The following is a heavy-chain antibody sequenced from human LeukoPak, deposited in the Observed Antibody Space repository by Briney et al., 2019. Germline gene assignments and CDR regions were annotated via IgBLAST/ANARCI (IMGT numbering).Heavy chain of an antibody. Sequence: GGSLRLSCVASGFSFSDSWMSWVRQAPGKGLEWVADIKEDGSVKEYVDSVKGRFTISRDNAKNSLYLQMDSLRAEDTAVYYCATYTHWVAGDVWGQGTTVSVSS. J-gene: IGHJ6*02. V-gene: IGHV3-7*01. CDR3: ATYTHWVAGDV. CDR1: GFSFSDSW. D-gene: IGHD7-27*01. CDR2: IKEDGSVK.